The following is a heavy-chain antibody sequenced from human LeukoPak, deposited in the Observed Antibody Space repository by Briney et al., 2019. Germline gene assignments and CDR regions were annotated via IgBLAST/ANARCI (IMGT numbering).Heavy chain of an antibody. D-gene: IGHD3-22*01. J-gene: IGHJ1*01. V-gene: IGHV1-69*05. Sequence: SVKVPCKASGGTFSSYAISWVRQAPGQGLEWMGRIIPIFGTANYAQKFQGRVTITTDESTSTAYMELSSLRSEDTAVYYCARSYYDSSGYFQHWGQGTLVTVSS. CDR2: IIPIFGTA. CDR3: ARSYYDSSGYFQH. CDR1: GGTFSSYA.